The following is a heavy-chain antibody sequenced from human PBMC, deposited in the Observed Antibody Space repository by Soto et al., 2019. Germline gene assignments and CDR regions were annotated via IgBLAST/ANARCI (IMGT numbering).Heavy chain of an antibody. V-gene: IGHV3-73*01. D-gene: IGHD3-22*01. CDR2: IRSKAYSYAT. CDR1: GFTFSGSA. Sequence: GGSLRLSCAASGFTFSGSAMHWVRQASGKGLEWVGHIRSKAYSYATAYAASVKGRFTISRDDSKNTAYLQMNSLKTEDTAVYYCASAMIVVVSHAFDIWGQGTQVTVSS. CDR3: ASAMIVVVSHAFDI. J-gene: IGHJ4*02.